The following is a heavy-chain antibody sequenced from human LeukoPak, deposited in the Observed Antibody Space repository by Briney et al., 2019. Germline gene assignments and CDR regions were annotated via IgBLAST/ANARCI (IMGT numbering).Heavy chain of an antibody. Sequence: SETLSLTCTVSGGSISSGSYYWSWIRQPAGKGLEGIGRIYTSGSTNYNTSLKSRVTISVDTSKNQFSLKLSSVTAADTAVYYCARSLFPAFDIWGQGTMVTVSS. D-gene: IGHD2-21*01. V-gene: IGHV4-61*02. CDR2: IYTSGST. CDR1: GGSISSGSYY. CDR3: ARSLFPAFDI. J-gene: IGHJ3*02.